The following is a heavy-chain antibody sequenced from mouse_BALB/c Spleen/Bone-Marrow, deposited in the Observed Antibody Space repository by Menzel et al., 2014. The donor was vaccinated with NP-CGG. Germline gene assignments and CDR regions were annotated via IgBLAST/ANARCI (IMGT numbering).Heavy chain of an antibody. Sequence: EVQLVESGAELVKPGASVKLSCTASGFNIKDTYMHWVHQRPEQGLEWIGRIDPANGDTKYDPKFQGKATITADTSSSTVFLQLSSLTSEDTAVYYCARYLLETYFFHWGQGTTLTSSS. CDR1: GFNIKDTY. CDR2: IDPANGDT. V-gene: IGHV14-3*02. J-gene: IGHJ2*01. CDR3: ARYLLETYFFH. D-gene: IGHD3-3*01.